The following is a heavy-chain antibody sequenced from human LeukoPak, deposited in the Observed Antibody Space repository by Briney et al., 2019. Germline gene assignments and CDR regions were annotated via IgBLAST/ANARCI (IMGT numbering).Heavy chain of an antibody. J-gene: IGHJ5*01. V-gene: IGHV4-34*01. CDR3: ARVRAGWFDS. CDR1: GGSFSGYY. CDR2: INHSGST. Sequence: PSETLSLTCAVYGGSFSGYYWSWIRQPPGKGLEWIGEINHSGSTNYNPSLKSRVTISVDTSKNQFSLKLSSVTAADTAVYYCARVRAGWFDSWGQGTLVTVSS.